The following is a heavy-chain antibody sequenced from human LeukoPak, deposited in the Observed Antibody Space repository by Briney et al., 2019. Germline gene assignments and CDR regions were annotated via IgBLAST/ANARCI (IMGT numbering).Heavy chain of an antibody. D-gene: IGHD2-21*01. V-gene: IGHV3-7*04. CDR2: IQQDGSEE. CDR1: AFTFSNYW. CDR3: ARGVRAFDI. Sequence: GGSLRLSCAASAFTFSNYWLNWVRQAPGKGLEWVANIQQDGSEESDVASVKGRFTISRDHAETSLFLQMNCLTAEDTAVYYCARGVRAFDIWGQGTMVTVSS. J-gene: IGHJ3*02.